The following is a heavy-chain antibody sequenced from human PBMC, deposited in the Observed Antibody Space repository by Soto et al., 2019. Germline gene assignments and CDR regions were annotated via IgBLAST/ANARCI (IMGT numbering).Heavy chain of an antibody. J-gene: IGHJ4*02. CDR1: GGSFSGYY. V-gene: IGHV4-34*01. Sequence: QVQLQQWGAGLLKPSETLSLTCAVYGGSFSGYYWSWIRQPPGKGLEWIGEIHHSGNTNYNPSLKSRVTISIDTSKNQFSLKLSSVTAADTAVYYCARGLTSRYGYWGQGTLVTVSS. CDR3: ARGLTSRYGY. D-gene: IGHD2-21*02. CDR2: IHHSGNT.